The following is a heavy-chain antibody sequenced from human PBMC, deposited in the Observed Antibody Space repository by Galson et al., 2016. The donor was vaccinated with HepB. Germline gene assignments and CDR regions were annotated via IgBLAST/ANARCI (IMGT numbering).Heavy chain of an antibody. D-gene: IGHD1-14*01. V-gene: IGHV3-23*01. CDR3: VRKSTTGSGNSFEM. CDR2: ITKSGGDT. Sequence: SLRLSCAASGFAFRSYAMGWVRQAPGKGPEWVSSITKSGGDTYYADSVKGRFTISRDNAGNTLYLQISSLRVEDTAVYYCVRKSTTGSGNSFEMWGQGTMVTVSS. CDR1: GFAFRSYA. J-gene: IGHJ3*02.